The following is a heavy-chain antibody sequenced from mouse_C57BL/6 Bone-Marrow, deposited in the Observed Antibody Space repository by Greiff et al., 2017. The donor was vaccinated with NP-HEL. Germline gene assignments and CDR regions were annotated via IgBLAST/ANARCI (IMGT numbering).Heavy chain of an antibody. D-gene: IGHD1-2*01. V-gene: IGHV1-81*01. Sequence: QVQLQQSGAELARPGASVKLSCKASGYTFTSYGISWVKQRTGQGLEWIGEIYPRSGNTYYNEKFKGKATLTADKSSSTAYMELLSLTSEDSAVYFCARRWHYYSTGWYFDVWGTGTTVTVSS. CDR2: IYPRSGNT. J-gene: IGHJ1*03. CDR3: ARRWHYYSTGWYFDV. CDR1: GYTFTSYG.